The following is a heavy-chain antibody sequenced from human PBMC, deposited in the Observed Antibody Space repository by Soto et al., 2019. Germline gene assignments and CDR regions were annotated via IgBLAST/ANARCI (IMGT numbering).Heavy chain of an antibody. CDR3: ASGYSSSSYYYYGMDV. Sequence: ASVKVSCKASGYTFTSYGISWVRQAPGQGLEWMGWISAYNGNTNYAQKLQGRVTMTTDTSTSTAYMELRSLRSDDTAVYYCASGYSSSSYYYYGMDVWGQGTTVTVS. D-gene: IGHD6-6*01. CDR2: ISAYNGNT. V-gene: IGHV1-18*04. CDR1: GYTFTSYG. J-gene: IGHJ6*02.